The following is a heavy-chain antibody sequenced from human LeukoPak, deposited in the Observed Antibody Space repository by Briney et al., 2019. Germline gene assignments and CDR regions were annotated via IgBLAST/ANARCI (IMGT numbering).Heavy chain of an antibody. CDR1: GGSVSSYY. CDR3: ARSANFYYMDV. V-gene: IGHV4-4*07. J-gene: IGHJ6*03. CDR2: IYNSGST. Sequence: SETLSLTCTVSGGSVSSYYWSWIRQPAGKGLEWIGRIYNSGSTNYNPSLKSRVTMSVNSSKNQFSLTLSSVTAADTAVYYCARSANFYYMDVWGKGTTVTVSS.